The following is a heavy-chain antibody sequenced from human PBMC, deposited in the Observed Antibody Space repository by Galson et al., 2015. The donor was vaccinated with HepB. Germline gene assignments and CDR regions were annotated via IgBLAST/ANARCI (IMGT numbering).Heavy chain of an antibody. D-gene: IGHD2-2*01. CDR2: IYWDDDK. CDR1: GFSLSTSGVG. CDR3: AHPLTYCSSTSCYLYMHWFDP. V-gene: IGHV2-5*02. Sequence: PALVKPTQTLTLTCTFSGFSLSTSGVGVGWIRQPPGKALEWLALIYWDDDKRYSPSLKSRLTITKDTSKNQVVLTMTNMDPVDTATYYCAHPLTYCSSTSCYLYMHWFDPWGQGTLVTVSS. J-gene: IGHJ5*02.